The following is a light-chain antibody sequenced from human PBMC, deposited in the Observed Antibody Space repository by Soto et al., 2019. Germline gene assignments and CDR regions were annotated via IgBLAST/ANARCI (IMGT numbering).Light chain of an antibody. CDR3: QQSYSAPWP. J-gene: IGKJ1*01. V-gene: IGKV1-39*01. CDR2: GAS. CDR1: QSISSY. Sequence: DIQMTQSPSSLSASVGDRVTITCRASQSISSYLNWYQQKPGKVPKLLIYGASSVQSGVPSRFSGGGSGTDFTLTISSLQPEDYATYYCQQSYSAPWPFGQGTEVEIK.